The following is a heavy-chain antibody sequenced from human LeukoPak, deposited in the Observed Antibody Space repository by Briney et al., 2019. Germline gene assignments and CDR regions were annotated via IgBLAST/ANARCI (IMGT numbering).Heavy chain of an antibody. CDR1: GFTFDDYA. D-gene: IGHD3-16*01. V-gene: IGHV3-9*01. J-gene: IGHJ4*02. Sequence: GGSLRLSCAASGFTFDDYAMHWVRQAPGKGLEWVSGISWNSGSIGYADSVKGRFTISRDNAKNSLYLQMNSLRAEDTALYYCGPGDHYIGGDWDFDYWGQGTLVTVSS. CDR2: ISWNSGSI. CDR3: GPGDHYIGGDWDFDY.